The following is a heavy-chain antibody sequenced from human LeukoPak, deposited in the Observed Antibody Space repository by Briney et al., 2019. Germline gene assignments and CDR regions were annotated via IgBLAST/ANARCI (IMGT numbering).Heavy chain of an antibody. Sequence: PGTSLRLSCAASEFTFSSYAMYWVRQAPGKGLEWVAFISYHGSNKYYADSVKGRFTISRDNSKNTLFLQMNSLRAEDTAVYYCAKNTHAYAEIFDYWGQGTLVTVSS. CDR2: ISYHGSNK. V-gene: IGHV3-30*18. CDR1: EFTFSSYA. CDR3: AKNTHAYAEIFDY. D-gene: IGHD2-2*01. J-gene: IGHJ4*02.